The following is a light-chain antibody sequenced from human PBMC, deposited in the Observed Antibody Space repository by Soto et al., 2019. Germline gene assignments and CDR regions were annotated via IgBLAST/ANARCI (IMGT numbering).Light chain of an antibody. CDR3: LQHNNFPIT. CDR1: QGISNH. Sequence: DIQMTQSPSAMSASVGDRVTITCRASQGISNHLVWFQQKPGKVPKRLIYDASSLQTGVPSRFSGSGSGTDFTLTISSLKPEDFATYYCLQHNNFPITFGQGTRLEAK. V-gene: IGKV1-17*03. CDR2: DAS. J-gene: IGKJ5*01.